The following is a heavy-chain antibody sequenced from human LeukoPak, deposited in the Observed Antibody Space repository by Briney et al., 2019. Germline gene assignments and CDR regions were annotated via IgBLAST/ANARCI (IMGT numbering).Heavy chain of an antibody. CDR1: GGSFSGYY. V-gene: IGHV4-34*01. D-gene: IGHD3-22*01. J-gene: IGHJ4*02. CDR3: ASFPPGYYDSSGYYSDDY. CDR2: INHSGST. Sequence: KPSETLSLTCAVYGGSFSGYYWSWIRQPPGKGLEWIGEINHSGSTNYNPSLKSRVTISVDTSKNQFSLKLSSVTAADTAVYYCASFPPGYYDSSGYYSDDYWGQGTLVTVSS.